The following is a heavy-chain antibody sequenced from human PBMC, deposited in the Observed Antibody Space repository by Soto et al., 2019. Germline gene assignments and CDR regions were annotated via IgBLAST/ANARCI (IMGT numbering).Heavy chain of an antibody. D-gene: IGHD3-3*01. CDR1: VFTFSSYG. Sequence: WWSLRLSCSASVFTFSSYGMSWFRQPPGKGLEWVSTISGSADSTYYAGSVRGRFTISRDNSRNTLYLQMNSLRAEDTAVYYCAKDSATFGRFDYWGQGTLVTVSS. CDR2: ISGSADST. V-gene: IGHV3-23*01. J-gene: IGHJ4*02. CDR3: AKDSATFGRFDY.